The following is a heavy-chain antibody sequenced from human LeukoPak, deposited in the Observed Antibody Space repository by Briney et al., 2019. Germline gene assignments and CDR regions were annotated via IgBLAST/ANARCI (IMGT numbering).Heavy chain of an antibody. D-gene: IGHD1-26*01. CDR1: GDTISGYY. V-gene: IGHV4-59*01. Sequence: PSETLSLTCTVSGDTISGYYWNWIRQPPGKGLEWIGYIYYSGSTNYNLSLKSRVTISVDTSKNQFSLKLSSVTAADTAVYYCAGRVTASLLVGEAIDYWGQGTLVTVSS. CDR2: IYYSGST. J-gene: IGHJ4*02. CDR3: AGRVTASLLVGEAIDY.